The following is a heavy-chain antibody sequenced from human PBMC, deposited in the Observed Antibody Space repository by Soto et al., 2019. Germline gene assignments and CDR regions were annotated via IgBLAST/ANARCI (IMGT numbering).Heavy chain of an antibody. J-gene: IGHJ4*01. D-gene: IGHD2-2*01. CDR3: TTDSYSSIIIVRFEY. CDR1: GFTFSNAW. CDR2: IKSKTDGGTT. Sequence: GGSLRLSCAASGFTFSNAWINWVRQAPGKGLEWVGRIKSKTDGGTTDYAEPVKGRFAISRDDSNNMVYLQMNSLKIEDTAVYYCTTDSYSSIIIVRFEYWGHGTLVTVSS. V-gene: IGHV3-15*07.